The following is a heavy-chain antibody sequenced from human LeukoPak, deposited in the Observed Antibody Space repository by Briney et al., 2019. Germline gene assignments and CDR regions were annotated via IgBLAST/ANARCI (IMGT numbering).Heavy chain of an antibody. CDR2: IKGDESAR. V-gene: IGHV3-7*01. CDR3: ARDVGGSLDY. Sequence: GGSLRLSCAASGFSFSTYWMAWVRQAPGKGLEWVANIKGDESARHQADSVKGQFTISRDNAQNSVYLQMSRLRGEDTAVYYCARDVGGSLDYWGQGTLVTVSS. CDR1: GFSFSTYW. D-gene: IGHD1-26*01. J-gene: IGHJ4*02.